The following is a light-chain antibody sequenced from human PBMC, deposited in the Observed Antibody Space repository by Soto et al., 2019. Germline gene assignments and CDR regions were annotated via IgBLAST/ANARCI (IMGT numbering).Light chain of an antibody. CDR3: QKYYSALLT. J-gene: IGKJ5*01. Sequence: NQMTQSPPSLSASIGDSVTITCRTSRGINNNLAWYQQKPGEVPRLLISGASTLQSGVPSRFTGSGSGTDFTLTISNLQPEDVAVYYCQKYYSALLTFGPGTRLEI. V-gene: IGKV1-27*01. CDR1: RGINNN. CDR2: GAS.